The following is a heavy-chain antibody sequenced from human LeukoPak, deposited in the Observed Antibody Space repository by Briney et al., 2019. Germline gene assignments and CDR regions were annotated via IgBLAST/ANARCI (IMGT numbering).Heavy chain of an antibody. D-gene: IGHD4-17*01. V-gene: IGHV3-66*01. J-gene: IGHJ3*02. CDR1: GFTVSSNY. CDR3: ARARDYGHYVDAFDI. CDR2: IYSGGST. Sequence: GGSLRLSCEASGFTVSSNYMSWVRQAPGKGLEWVSVIYSGGSTYHADSEKGRFTISRDNSKNTLYLQLNSLRAEDTAVYYCARARDYGHYVDAFDIWGQGTMVTVSS.